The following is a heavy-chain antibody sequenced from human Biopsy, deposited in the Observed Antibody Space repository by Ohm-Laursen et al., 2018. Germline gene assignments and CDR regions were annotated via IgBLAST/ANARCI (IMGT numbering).Heavy chain of an antibody. CDR2: NIPILGTG. J-gene: IGHJ1*01. Sequence: SSVKVSCKAPGGTFSNYGVNWVRQAPGRGLEWLGGNIPILGTGNYAQKFQDRVTVAADTSTSTATMELRSLRSDDTAVYYCATKLTGYFHHWGQGTLVIVSS. V-gene: IGHV1-69*06. CDR1: GGTFSNYG. D-gene: IGHD3-9*01. CDR3: ATKLTGYFHH.